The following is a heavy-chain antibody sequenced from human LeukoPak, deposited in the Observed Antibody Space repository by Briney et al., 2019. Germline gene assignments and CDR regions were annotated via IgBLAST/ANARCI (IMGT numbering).Heavy chain of an antibody. J-gene: IGHJ4*02. V-gene: IGHV1-18*01. D-gene: IGHD4-17*01. CDR2: ISAYNGDT. Sequence: ASVKVSCKASGGTFSSYAISWVRQAPGQGLEWMGWISAYNGDTNYAQKLQGRVTMTTDTSTSTAYMELRSLRSDDTAVYYCARVRGDYFDYWGQGTLVTVSS. CDR3: ARVRGDYFDY. CDR1: GGTFSSYA.